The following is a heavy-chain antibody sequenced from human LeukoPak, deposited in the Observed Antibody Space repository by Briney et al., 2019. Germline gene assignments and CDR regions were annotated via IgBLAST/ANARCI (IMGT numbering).Heavy chain of an antibody. V-gene: IGHV3-9*01. J-gene: IGHJ4*02. Sequence: PGRSLRLSCAASGFTFDDYAMHWVRQAPGKGLEWVSGISWNSGSIGYADSVKGRFTISRDNAKNSLYLQMNSLRAEDTALYYCAKGPGADYYFDYWGQGTLVTVSS. CDR3: AKGPGADYYFDY. CDR1: GFTFDDYA. CDR2: ISWNSGSI.